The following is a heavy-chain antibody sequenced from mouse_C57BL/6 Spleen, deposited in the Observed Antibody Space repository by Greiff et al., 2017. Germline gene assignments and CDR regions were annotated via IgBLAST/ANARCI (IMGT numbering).Heavy chain of an antibody. D-gene: IGHD1-1*01. V-gene: IGHV5-17*01. Sequence: EVKVEESGGGLVKPGASLKLSCAASGFTFSDYGMHWARQAPEHGLEWVAYISSGSSTIYYAETVKGRFTITRDNAKNTMFLQVTSLRSEDTAMDYWARDYYGSSSWFAYWGQGTLVTVSA. J-gene: IGHJ3*01. CDR2: ISSGSSTI. CDR1: GFTFSDYG. CDR3: ARDYYGSSSWFAY.